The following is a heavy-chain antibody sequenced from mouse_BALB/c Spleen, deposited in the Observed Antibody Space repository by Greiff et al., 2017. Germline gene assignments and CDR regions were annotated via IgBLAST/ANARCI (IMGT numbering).Heavy chain of an antibody. J-gene: IGHJ4*01. D-gene: IGHD1-1*01. Sequence: VKLVESGPGLVAPSQSLSITCTVSGFSLTDYGVSWIRQPPGKGLEWLGVIWGGGSTYYNSALKSRLSISKDNSKSQVFLKMNSLQTDDTAMYYCAKHHYYGSSFAMDYWGQGTSVTVSS. V-gene: IGHV2-6-5*01. CDR2: IWGGGST. CDR3: AKHHYYGSSFAMDY. CDR1: GFSLTDYG.